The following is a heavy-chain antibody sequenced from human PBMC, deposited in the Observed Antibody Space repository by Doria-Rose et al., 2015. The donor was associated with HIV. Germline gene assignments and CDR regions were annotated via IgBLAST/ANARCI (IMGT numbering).Heavy chain of an antibody. J-gene: IGHJ6*03. Sequence: ESGGGLVQPGRSLRLSCVGSGFSFESYAMHWVRLAPGKGLEWVAVISWDSGAKGNADSVEVRFTISRDNAKKSVYLEMRSLRPEDTAFYYCAKAPIIGPKYYFYMDVWGKGTSVTVSS. CDR3: AKAPIIGPKYYFYMDV. CDR1: GFSFESYA. CDR2: ISWDSGAK. V-gene: IGHV3-9*01. D-gene: IGHD3-3*01.